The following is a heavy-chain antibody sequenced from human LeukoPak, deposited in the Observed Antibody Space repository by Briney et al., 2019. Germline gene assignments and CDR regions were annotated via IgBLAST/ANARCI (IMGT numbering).Heavy chain of an antibody. V-gene: IGHV3-23*01. CDR1: GFTFSSYA. D-gene: IGHD6-19*01. CDR3: AKDPNSSGWSVDAFDI. Sequence: GRSLRLSCAASGFTFSSYAMSWVRQAPGKGLEWVSAISVSGVATYYADSVKGRFTISRDDSKSTLYVQMNSLRAEDTAVYYCAKDPNSSGWSVDAFDIWGQGTMVTVSS. J-gene: IGHJ3*02. CDR2: ISVSGVAT.